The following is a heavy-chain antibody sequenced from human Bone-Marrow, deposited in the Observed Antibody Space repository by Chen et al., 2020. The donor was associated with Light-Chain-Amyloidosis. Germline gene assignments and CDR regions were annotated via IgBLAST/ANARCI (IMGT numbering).Heavy chain of an antibody. Sequence: QVQLQESGPGLVKPSQTLSLTCTVSGGSIRSDNYYWSWIRQPAGKGLEWIGHIYISRNTNYNPSLKSRVTISLDTSKNQFSLNRSSVTAADTAVYYCARSYSGYFDYWGQGTQVTVSS. J-gene: IGHJ4*02. V-gene: IGHV4-61*02. CDR2: IYISRNT. CDR3: ARSYSGYFDY. CDR1: GGSIRSDNYY. D-gene: IGHD5-12*01.